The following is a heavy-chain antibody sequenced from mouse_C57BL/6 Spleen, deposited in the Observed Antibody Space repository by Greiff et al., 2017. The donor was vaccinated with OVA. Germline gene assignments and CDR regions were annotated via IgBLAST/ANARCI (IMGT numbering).Heavy chain of an antibody. CDR3: ARKGDGGY. CDR1: GYTFTSYW. CDR2: IDPSDSYT. Sequence: QVQLQQPGAELVMPGASVKLSCKASGYTFTSYWMHWVKQRPGQGLEWIGEIDPSDSYTNYNQKFKGKSTLTVDKSSSTAYMQISSLTSEDSAVYYCARKGDGGYWGQGTTLTVSS. J-gene: IGHJ2*01. D-gene: IGHD3-3*01. V-gene: IGHV1-69*01.